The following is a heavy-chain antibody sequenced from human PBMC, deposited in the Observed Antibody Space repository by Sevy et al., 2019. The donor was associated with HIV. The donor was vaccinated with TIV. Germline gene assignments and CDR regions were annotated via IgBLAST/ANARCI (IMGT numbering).Heavy chain of an antibody. CDR3: ARAIAAAGTGGDY. D-gene: IGHD6-13*01. Sequence: ASVKVSCKASGYTFTGYYMHWVRQAPGQGLEWMGRINPNSGGTNYAQTFQGRVTMTRDTSISTAYMELSRLRSDDTAVYYCARAIAAAGTGGDYWGQGTLVTVSS. CDR1: GYTFTGYY. CDR2: INPNSGGT. J-gene: IGHJ4*02. V-gene: IGHV1-2*06.